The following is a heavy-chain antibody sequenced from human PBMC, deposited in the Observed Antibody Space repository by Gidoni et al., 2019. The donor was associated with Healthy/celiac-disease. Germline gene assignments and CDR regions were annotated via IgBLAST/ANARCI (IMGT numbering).Heavy chain of an antibody. CDR3: ARRASSWYPSDAFDI. V-gene: IGHV5-51*01. CDR1: GYRFTPYW. CDR2: IYPGDSDT. J-gene: IGHJ3*02. Sequence: EVQLVQSGAEVKKPGESLKISCKGSGYRFTPYWIGWVRQMPGKGLDWMGIIYPGDSDTRYSPSFQGQVTISADKSISTAYLQWSSLKASDTAMFYCARRASSWYPSDAFDIWGQGTMVTVSS. D-gene: IGHD6-13*01.